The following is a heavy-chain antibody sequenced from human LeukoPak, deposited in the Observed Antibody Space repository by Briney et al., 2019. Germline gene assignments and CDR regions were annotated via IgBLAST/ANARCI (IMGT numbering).Heavy chain of an antibody. Sequence: ASVKVSCKASGYTFTNFGISWVRQAPGQGLEWMGWISAYNGNTNYAQRLQGRVTMTTDTSTSAAYMELRSLRSDDTAVYYCARDRDYGDYNTQDLFVYWGQGALVTVSS. CDR3: ARDRDYGDYNTQDLFVY. V-gene: IGHV1-18*01. CDR1: GYTFTNFG. D-gene: IGHD4-17*01. J-gene: IGHJ4*02. CDR2: ISAYNGNT.